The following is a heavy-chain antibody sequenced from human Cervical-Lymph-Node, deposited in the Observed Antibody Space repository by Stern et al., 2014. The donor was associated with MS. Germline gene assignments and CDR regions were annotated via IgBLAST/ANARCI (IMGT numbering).Heavy chain of an antibody. CDR1: GGSMSRYY. V-gene: IGHV4-59*01. Sequence: QVQLQESGPGLVKPSATLSLTCSVSGGSMSRYYWSWLRQSPGKGLEWVAYVYYSGDNNYNPSLKSRASISVDTSKNQFSLKLDSVTAADTATYYCARVGAFGKSWYLDAFDIWGQGTMVTVSS. CDR3: ARVGAFGKSWYLDAFDI. J-gene: IGHJ3*02. CDR2: VYYSGDN. D-gene: IGHD6-13*01.